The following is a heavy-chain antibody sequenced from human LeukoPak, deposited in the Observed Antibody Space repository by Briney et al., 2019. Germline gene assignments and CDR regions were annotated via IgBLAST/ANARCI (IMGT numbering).Heavy chain of an antibody. D-gene: IGHD6-13*01. CDR1: GFTFSSYW. CDR2: IKTDGSTT. CDR3: AEDSKVAAAGYFFDY. J-gene: IGHJ4*02. V-gene: IGHV3-74*01. Sequence: GGSLRLSCAVSGFTFSSYWMHWVRQAPGKGLVWVSHIKTDGSTTAYADSVKGRFTISRDNAKNTLYLQMNSLRPEDTAVYHCAEDSKVAAAGYFFDYWGQGTLVTVSS.